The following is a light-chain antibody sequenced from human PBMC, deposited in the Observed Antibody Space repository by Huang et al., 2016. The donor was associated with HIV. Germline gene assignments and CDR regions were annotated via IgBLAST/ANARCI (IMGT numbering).Light chain of an antibody. Sequence: EIVLTQSPATLSLSPGQRATVSCRASRSLSTYLAWYQQKPGQAPRLLIYDASNRATGIPARFSGSGSGTDFTLTISSLEPEDFAVYYCQLRSNWPPTFTFGPGTKIDIK. CDR3: QLRSNWPPTFT. V-gene: IGKV3-11*01. J-gene: IGKJ3*01. CDR1: RSLSTY. CDR2: DAS.